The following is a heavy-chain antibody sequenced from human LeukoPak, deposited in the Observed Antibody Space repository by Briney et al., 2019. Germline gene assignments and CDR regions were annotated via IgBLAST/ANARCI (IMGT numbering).Heavy chain of an antibody. CDR3: ASHGIAVAGKSYYFDY. CDR1: GGSFSGYY. V-gene: IGHV4-34*01. D-gene: IGHD6-19*01. Sequence: SETLSLTCAVYGGSFSGYYWSWIRQPPGKGLEWIGEINHSGSTNCNPSLKSRVTISVDTSKNQFSLKLSSVTAADTAVYYCASHGIAVAGKSYYFDYWGQGTLVTVSS. CDR2: INHSGST. J-gene: IGHJ4*02.